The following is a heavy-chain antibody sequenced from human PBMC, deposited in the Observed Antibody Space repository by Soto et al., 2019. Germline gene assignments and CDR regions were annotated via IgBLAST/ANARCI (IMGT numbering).Heavy chain of an antibody. D-gene: IGHD3-3*01. V-gene: IGHV2-5*02. J-gene: IGHJ3*02. CDR1: GFSLSTSGVG. CDR2: IYWDDDK. CDR3: AHRLPPGFWSGYPYDAFDS. Sequence: QITLKESGPTLVKPTQTLTLTCTFSGFSLSTSGVGVGWIRQPPGKALEWLALIYWDDDKRYSPSLKSRLTITKNTSKNHVVLTMTNMDPVDTATYYCAHRLPPGFWSGYPYDAFDSWGGGTMVTVSS.